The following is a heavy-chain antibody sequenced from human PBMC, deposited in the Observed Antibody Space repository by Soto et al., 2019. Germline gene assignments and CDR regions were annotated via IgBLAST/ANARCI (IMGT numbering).Heavy chain of an antibody. V-gene: IGHV4-39*01. J-gene: IGHJ4*02. Sequence: QLQLQESGPGLVKPSETLSLTCTVSGGSISSSSYYWGWIRQPPGKGLEWIGSIYYSGSTYYNPSLKSRGTISVDTSKNQFSLKLSSVTAADTAVYYCARQDDILTGYYRIDYWGQGTLVTVSS. CDR1: GGSISSSSYY. CDR3: ARQDDILTGYYRIDY. CDR2: IYYSGST. D-gene: IGHD3-9*01.